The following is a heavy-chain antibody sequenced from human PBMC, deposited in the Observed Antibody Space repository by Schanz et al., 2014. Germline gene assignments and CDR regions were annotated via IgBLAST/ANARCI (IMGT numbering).Heavy chain of an antibody. CDR2: ISGSGGHT. Sequence: EVQLVESGGGFVQPGGSLRLSCAASGFTFSRYGMSWVRQAPGKGLEWVSTISGSGGHTYYADSVKGRFTISRDNSKNTLYLQMNGLRADDTAVDYRAKDIKFIGAGIAAANDYWGQGNLVTVSS. J-gene: IGHJ4*02. D-gene: IGHD6-13*01. CDR3: AKDIKFIGAGIAAANDY. V-gene: IGHV3-23*04. CDR1: GFTFSRYG.